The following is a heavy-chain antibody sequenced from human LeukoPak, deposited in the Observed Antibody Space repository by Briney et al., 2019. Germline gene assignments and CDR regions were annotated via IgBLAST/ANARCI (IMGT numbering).Heavy chain of an antibody. J-gene: IGHJ4*02. Sequence: PSETLSLTCAVYGGSFSGYYWSWIRQPPGKGLEWIGEINRSGSTNYNPSLKSRVTISVDTSKNQFSLKLSSVTAADTAVYYCARGGGSCSDYWGQGTLVTVSS. D-gene: IGHD2-15*01. CDR1: GGSFSGYY. V-gene: IGHV4-34*01. CDR3: ARGGGSCSDY. CDR2: INRSGST.